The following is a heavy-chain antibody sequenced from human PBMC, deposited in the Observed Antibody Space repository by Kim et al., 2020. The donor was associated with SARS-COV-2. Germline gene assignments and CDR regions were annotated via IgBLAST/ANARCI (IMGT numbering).Heavy chain of an antibody. CDR1: GFSVSHNF. J-gene: IGHJ4*02. Sequence: GGSLRLSCAVSGFSVSHNFMTWVRQAPGKGLEWVSVIYSAGGTYYADSVKGRFTISRDNSTNTVYLQMKSLRAEDTAMFFCARGTASHSSGWYTFDYWGQGTLVTVSS. D-gene: IGHD6-19*01. CDR3: ARGTASHSSGWYTFDY. CDR2: IYSAGGT. V-gene: IGHV3-53*01.